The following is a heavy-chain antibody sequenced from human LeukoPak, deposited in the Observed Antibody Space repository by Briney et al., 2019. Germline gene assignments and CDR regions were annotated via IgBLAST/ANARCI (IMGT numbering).Heavy chain of an antibody. D-gene: IGHD5-24*01. CDR2: INHSGST. V-gene: IGHV4-34*01. Sequence: SETLSLTCAVNGGSFSGYYWSWIRQPPGKGLEWIGEINHSGSTNYNPSLKSRVTISVDTSKNQFSLKLSSVTAADTAVYYCASSRDGYNYGGWFDPWGRGTLVTVSS. CDR3: ASSRDGYNYGGWFDP. CDR1: GGSFSGYY. J-gene: IGHJ5*02.